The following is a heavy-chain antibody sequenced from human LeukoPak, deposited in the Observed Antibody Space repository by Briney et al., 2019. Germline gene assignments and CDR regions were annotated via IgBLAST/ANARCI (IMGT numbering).Heavy chain of an antibody. CDR1: GGTFSSYT. V-gene: IGHV1-69*02. J-gene: IGHJ4*02. Sequence: SVKVSCKASGGTFSSYTISWVRQAPGQGLEWMGRIIPILGIANYAQKFQGRVTITADKSTSTAYMELSSLRSEDTAVYYCASIPAAMGGVDYWGQGTLVTVSS. CDR3: ASIPAAMGGVDY. D-gene: IGHD2-2*01. CDR2: IIPILGIA.